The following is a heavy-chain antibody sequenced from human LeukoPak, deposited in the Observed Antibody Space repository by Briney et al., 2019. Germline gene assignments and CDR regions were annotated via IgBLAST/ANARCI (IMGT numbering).Heavy chain of an antibody. CDR3: VRGSLASGVVVYYYYYLDV. J-gene: IGHJ6*03. CDR2: ISATRGIT. D-gene: IGHD3-3*01. V-gene: IGHV3-48*01. Sequence: GGSLRLSCAASGFNYTSYTMNWVRQAPGMGLEWLSYISATRGITYYADPVKGRFTISRDNAKNSLSLQMDSLRAEDTAVYYCVRGSLASGVVVYYYYYLDVWGKGTTVTVSS. CDR1: GFNYTSYT.